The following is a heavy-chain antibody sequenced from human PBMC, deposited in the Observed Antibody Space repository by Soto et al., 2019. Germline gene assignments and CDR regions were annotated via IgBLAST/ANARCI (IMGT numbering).Heavy chain of an antibody. J-gene: IGHJ4*02. CDR2: IIPIFGTA. V-gene: IGHV1-69*01. Sequence: QVQLVQSGAEVKKPGSSVKVSCKAYGGTFSSLAISWVRQAPGQGLEWMGGIIPIFGTANYAQKFQGRVTITADESTSTAYMALSSLRSEDTAVYYCARAGLGLDHYNQLFDYWGQGTLVTVSS. D-gene: IGHD1-1*01. CDR1: GGTFSSLA. CDR3: ARAGLGLDHYNQLFDY.